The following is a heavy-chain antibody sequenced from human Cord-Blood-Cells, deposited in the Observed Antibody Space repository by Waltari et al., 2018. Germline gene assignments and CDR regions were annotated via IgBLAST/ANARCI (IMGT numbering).Heavy chain of an antibody. V-gene: IGHV4-34*01. Sequence: QVQLQQWGAGLLKPSETLSLTCAVYGGSFSGYYWSWIRQPPGKGLEWIGEINHSGSTNYNPSLKSRVTISVDTSKNQFSLKLSSVTAADTAVYYCARGHGLALDYWGQGTLVTVSS. CDR1: GGSFSGYY. CDR3: ARGHGLALDY. CDR2: INHSGST. J-gene: IGHJ4*02.